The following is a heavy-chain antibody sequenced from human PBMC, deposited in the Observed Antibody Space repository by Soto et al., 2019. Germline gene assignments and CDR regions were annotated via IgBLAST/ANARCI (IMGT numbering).Heavy chain of an antibody. J-gene: IGHJ4*02. CDR3: VTGSSGTRGEDF. Sequence: GSLRLSCVASGINLINHAMTWVRQAPGKGLEWVSTISETGTVTYYADSVKGRFTIPRDNSRNTPYLQLNNLRAEDTAVYYCVTGSSGTRGEDFWGPGALVTVS. CDR2: ISETGTVT. V-gene: IGHV3-23*01. D-gene: IGHD3-16*01. CDR1: GINLINHA.